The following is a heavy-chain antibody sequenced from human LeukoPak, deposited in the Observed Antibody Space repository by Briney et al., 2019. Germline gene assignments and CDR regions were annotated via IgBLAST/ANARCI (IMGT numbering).Heavy chain of an antibody. CDR2: ISSSSSYI. D-gene: IGHD2-2*02. CDR3: ASGAVPAAIFGYYYYYMDV. J-gene: IGHJ6*03. CDR1: GFTFSSYS. Sequence: GGSLRLSCAASGFTFSSYSMNWVRQAPGKGLEWVSSISSSSSYIYYADSVKGRFTISRDNAKNSPYLQMNSLRAEDTAVYYCASGAVPAAIFGYYYYYMDVWGKGTTVTVSS. V-gene: IGHV3-21*01.